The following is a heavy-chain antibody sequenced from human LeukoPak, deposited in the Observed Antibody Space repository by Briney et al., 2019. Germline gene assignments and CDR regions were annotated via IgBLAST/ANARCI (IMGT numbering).Heavy chain of an antibody. V-gene: IGHV4-59*08. J-gene: IGHJ3*02. CDR2: IDYSGST. Sequence: SETLSLTCTGSGGSISSYDWSWVRQPPGKGLEWIGYIDYSGSTNYNPSLKSRVTISVDTSKSQFSLKLSSVTAADTAVYYCARLGVPYAFDIWGQGTMVTVSS. CDR1: GGSISSYD. D-gene: IGHD3-3*01. CDR3: ARLGVPYAFDI.